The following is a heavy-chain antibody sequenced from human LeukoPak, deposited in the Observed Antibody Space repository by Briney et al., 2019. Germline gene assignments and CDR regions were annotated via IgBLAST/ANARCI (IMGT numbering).Heavy chain of an antibody. D-gene: IGHD1-1*01. CDR3: AGPKGGPVRLGANYFAS. Sequence: ASVKVSCKASGYTFTNYGINWVRQAPGQGLEWMGWISAYSGNTNYAQRFQGRVTMTTDTSTSTAYMELRSLRSDDTAVYFCAGPKGGPVRLGANYFASWGQGTLVIVSS. J-gene: IGHJ4*02. CDR1: GYTFTNYG. CDR2: ISAYSGNT. V-gene: IGHV1-18*01.